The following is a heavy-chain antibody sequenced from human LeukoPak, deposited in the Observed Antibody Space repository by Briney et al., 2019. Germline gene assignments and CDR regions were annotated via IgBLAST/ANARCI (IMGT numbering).Heavy chain of an antibody. Sequence: SETLSLTCTDSGDPLSGYYWSWIRQPAGRGLEWIGRIFNSGSTSYNPSLRSRVTMSLVTSKNQFSLKLTSVTPADTALYYCARENYYNSGSYRFDYWGQGTLVTVSS. J-gene: IGHJ4*02. CDR3: ARENYYNSGSYRFDY. V-gene: IGHV4-4*07. CDR2: IFNSGST. CDR1: GDPLSGYY. D-gene: IGHD3-10*01.